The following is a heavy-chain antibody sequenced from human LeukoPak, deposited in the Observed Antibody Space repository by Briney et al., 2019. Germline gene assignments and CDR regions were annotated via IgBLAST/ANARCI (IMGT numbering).Heavy chain of an antibody. J-gene: IGHJ6*03. D-gene: IGHD5-12*01. CDR3: ASRFWVATIHTPYYYYYMDV. CDR2: INPNSGGT. V-gene: IGHV1-2*02. CDR1: GYTFTGYY. Sequence: EASVKVSCKASGYTFTGYYMHWVRQAPGQGLERMGWINPNSGGTNYAQKFQGRVTMTRDTSISTAYMELSRLRSDDTAVYYCASRFWVATIHTPYYYYYMDVWGKGTTVTVSS.